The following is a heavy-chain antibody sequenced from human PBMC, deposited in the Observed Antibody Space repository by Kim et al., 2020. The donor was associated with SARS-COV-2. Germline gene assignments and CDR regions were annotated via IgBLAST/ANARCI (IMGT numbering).Heavy chain of an antibody. J-gene: IGHJ6*01. CDR1: GGSFSGYY. CDR2: INHSGST. V-gene: IGHV4-34*01. CDR3: ARGLCDFWSGYYTGMDV. Sequence: SETLSLTCAVYGGSFSGYYWSWIRQPPGKGLEWIGEINHSGSTNYNPSLKSRVSISVDTSKNQFSLKLSSVTAADAAVYYCARGLCDFWSGYYTGMDVWG. D-gene: IGHD3-3*01.